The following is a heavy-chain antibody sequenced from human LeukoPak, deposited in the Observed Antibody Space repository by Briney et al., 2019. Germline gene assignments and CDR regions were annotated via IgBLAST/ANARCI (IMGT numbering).Heavy chain of an antibody. Sequence: ASVKVSFKASGGTFSSYAISWVRQAPGQGLEWMGGFDPEDGETIYAQKFQGRVTMTEDTSTDTAYMELSSLRSEDTAVYYCAIRSVYCSGGSCQIDYWGQGTLVTVSS. CDR1: GGTFSSYA. V-gene: IGHV1-24*01. CDR2: FDPEDGET. CDR3: AIRSVYCSGGSCQIDY. J-gene: IGHJ4*02. D-gene: IGHD2-15*01.